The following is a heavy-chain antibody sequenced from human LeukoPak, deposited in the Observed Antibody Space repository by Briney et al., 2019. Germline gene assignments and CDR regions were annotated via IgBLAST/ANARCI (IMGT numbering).Heavy chain of an antibody. V-gene: IGHV3-53*04. CDR3: ARSRGGLPFDY. Sequence: GRSLRLSCAASGFTFDDYAMHWVRQAPGKGLEWVSVIYSGGSTYYADSVKGRFTISRHNSKNTLYLQMNSLRAEDTAVYYCARSRGGLPFDYWGQGTLVTVSS. CDR2: IYSGGST. CDR1: GFTFDDYA. D-gene: IGHD3-10*01. J-gene: IGHJ4*02.